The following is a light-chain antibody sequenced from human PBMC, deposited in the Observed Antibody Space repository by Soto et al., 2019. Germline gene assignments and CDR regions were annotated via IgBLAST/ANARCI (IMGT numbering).Light chain of an antibody. Sequence: VLTQPPSVSAAPGQKVTISCSGSSSNIGNNYVSWYQQLPGTAPKLLIYENNKRPSGIPDRFSGSKSGTSATLTITGLQAEDEADYYCSSYAGSNNFVVFGGGTKVTV. J-gene: IGLJ2*01. CDR1: SSNIGNNY. V-gene: IGLV1-51*02. CDR3: SSYAGSNNFVV. CDR2: ENN.